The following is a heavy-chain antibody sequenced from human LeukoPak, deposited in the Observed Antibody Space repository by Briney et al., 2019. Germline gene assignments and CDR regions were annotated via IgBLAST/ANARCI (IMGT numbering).Heavy chain of an antibody. D-gene: IGHD2-2*01. CDR2: IWYDGSNK. Sequence: PGRSLRLSCAASGFTFSSYGMHWVRQAPGKGLEWVAVIWYDGSNKYYADSVKGRFTISRDNSKNTLYLQMNSLRAEDTAVYYCAKDCCSSTSCSNWFDPWGQGTLVTVSS. V-gene: IGHV3-33*06. CDR1: GFTFSSYG. J-gene: IGHJ5*02. CDR3: AKDCCSSTSCSNWFDP.